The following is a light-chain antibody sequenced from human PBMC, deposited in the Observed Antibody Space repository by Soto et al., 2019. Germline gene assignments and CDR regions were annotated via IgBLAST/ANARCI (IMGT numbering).Light chain of an antibody. CDR3: QQSHSLPWT. CDR1: QSVSIY. V-gene: IGKV1-39*01. J-gene: IGKJ1*01. CDR2: ATS. Sequence: DIQMTQSPSSRSLSVGDVVTITCRASQSVSIYLNWYQQKPGRSPNLLIYATSNLQSGVPSRFSASGSGTDFPLTISGLQPEDFEIYYCQQSHSLPWTFGQGTKVDIK.